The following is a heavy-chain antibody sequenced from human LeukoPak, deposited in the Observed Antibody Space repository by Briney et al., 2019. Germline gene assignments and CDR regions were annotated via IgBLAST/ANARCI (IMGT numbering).Heavy chain of an antibody. Sequence: GGSLRLSCAASGFTFSGHNMNWVRQAPGRGRGWISFVSISSGTIYYADSVDGRFRISRDNAKSSLDLEMNSLRAEDTAVYYCARAMSTFGGVRNYFDSWGQGTLVTVSS. CDR2: VSISSGTI. D-gene: IGHD3-16*01. CDR3: ARAMSTFGGVRNYFDS. CDR1: GFTFSGHN. V-gene: IGHV3-48*04. J-gene: IGHJ4*02.